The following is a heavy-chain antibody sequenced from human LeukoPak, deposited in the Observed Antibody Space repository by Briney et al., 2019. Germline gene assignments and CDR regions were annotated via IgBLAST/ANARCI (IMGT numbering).Heavy chain of an antibody. CDR3: AREYCSSTSCPYYYYYYGMDV. CDR2: INAGNGNT. CDR1: GYTFTSYA. D-gene: IGHD2-2*01. Sequence: GASVKVSCEASGYTFTSYAMHWVRQAPGHRLEWMGWINAGNGNTKYSQKFQGRVTITRDTSASTAYMELSSLRSEDAAVYYCAREYCSSTSCPYYYYYYGMDVWGKGTTVTVSS. V-gene: IGHV1-3*01. J-gene: IGHJ6*04.